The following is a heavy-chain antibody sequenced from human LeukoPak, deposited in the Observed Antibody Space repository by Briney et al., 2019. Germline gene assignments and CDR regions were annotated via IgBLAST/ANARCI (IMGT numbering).Heavy chain of an antibody. CDR3: ARGELLVDY. Sequence: ASVRVSCKASGYPFTDQFVNWVRQAPRRGLEWMGRINPNSGDTNYEQRFQGRVTMTRDTSIRTAYMDLTRLASDDTAVYYCARGELLVDYWGQGTLVTVPS. CDR2: INPNSGDT. CDR1: GYPFTDQF. D-gene: IGHD3-10*01. V-gene: IGHV1-2*02. J-gene: IGHJ4*02.